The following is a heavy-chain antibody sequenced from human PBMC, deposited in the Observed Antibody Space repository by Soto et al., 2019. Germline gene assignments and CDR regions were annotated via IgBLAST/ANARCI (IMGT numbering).Heavy chain of an antibody. CDR1: GGSISSGGYY. J-gene: IGHJ4*02. V-gene: IGHV4-31*03. D-gene: IGHD4-17*01. CDR2: IYYSGST. Sequence: SETLSLTCTVSGGSISSGGYYWSWIRQHPGKGLEWIGYIYYSGSTYYNPSLKSRVTISVDTSKNQFSLKLSSVTAADTAVYYCARAKAGYGDNGKVDYWGQGTLVTVSS. CDR3: ARAKAGYGDNGKVDY.